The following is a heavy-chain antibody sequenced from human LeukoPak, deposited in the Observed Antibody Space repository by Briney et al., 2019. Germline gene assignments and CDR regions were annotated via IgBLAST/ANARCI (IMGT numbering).Heavy chain of an antibody. J-gene: IGHJ4*02. V-gene: IGHV3-7*01. Sequence: GGSLGLSCAASGFTFSSYWMSWVRQAPGKGLEWVANVKQDGSEKYYVDSVKGRFTIPRDNAKNSLYLQMNSLRAEDTAVYYCARAQPGYSYGYDYWGQGTLVTVSS. D-gene: IGHD5-18*01. CDR3: ARAQPGYSYGYDY. CDR2: VKQDGSEK. CDR1: GFTFSSYW.